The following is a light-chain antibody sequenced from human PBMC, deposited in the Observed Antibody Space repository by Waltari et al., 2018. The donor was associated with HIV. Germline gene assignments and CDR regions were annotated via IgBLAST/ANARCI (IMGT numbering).Light chain of an antibody. V-gene: IGLV1-51*01. J-gene: IGLJ2*01. CDR1: SSNIGNND. Sequence: QSVLTQPPSVSAAPGQKVTISCSGSSSNIGNNDVSWYQQLPGTAPKLLIYEDNRRPTGIPDRCSGSKSGTSATLGITGLQTGDEADYCCGTWDSSLSAEFGGGTKLTVL. CDR2: EDN. CDR3: GTWDSSLSAE.